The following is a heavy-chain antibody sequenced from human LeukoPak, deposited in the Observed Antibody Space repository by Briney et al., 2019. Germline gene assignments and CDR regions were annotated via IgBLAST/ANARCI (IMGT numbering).Heavy chain of an antibody. CDR1: GGSFSGYY. D-gene: IGHD1-7*01. CDR3: ARGGGNYEGIDY. CDR2: IYYSGST. J-gene: IGHJ4*02. V-gene: IGHV4-59*01. Sequence: SETLSLTCAVYGGSFSGYYWSWIRQPPGKGLEWIGYIYYSGSTNYNPSLKSRVTISVDTSKNQFSLKLSSVTAADTAVYYCARGGGNYEGIDYWGQGTLVIVSS.